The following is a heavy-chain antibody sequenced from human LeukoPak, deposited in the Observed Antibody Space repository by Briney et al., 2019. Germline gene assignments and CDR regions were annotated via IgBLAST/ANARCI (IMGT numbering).Heavy chain of an antibody. Sequence: SETLSLTCTVSGGSISSYYWSWIRQPPGKGLEWIGYIYYSGSTNYNPSLKSRVTISVDTSKNQFSLKLSSVTAVDTAVYYCARGGVVGAIDYWGQGTLVTVSS. J-gene: IGHJ4*02. D-gene: IGHD2-15*01. V-gene: IGHV4-59*01. CDR1: GGSISSYY. CDR2: IYYSGST. CDR3: ARGGVVGAIDY.